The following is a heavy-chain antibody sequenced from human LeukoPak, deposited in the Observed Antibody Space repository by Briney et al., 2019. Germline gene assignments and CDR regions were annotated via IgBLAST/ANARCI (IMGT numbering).Heavy chain of an antibody. D-gene: IGHD1-14*01. CDR1: GGSINNYF. CDR3: ARFPGGAEYRHYYYMDV. CDR2: IYYSDST. J-gene: IGHJ6*03. V-gene: IGHV4-59*01. Sequence: SETLSLTCTVSGGSINNYFWGWIRQPPGKGLECIAYIYYSDSTNYNPSLKSRVTVSVDTSKNQFSLKLSSVTAADTAVYYCARFPGGAEYRHYYYMDVWGTGTTVTVSS.